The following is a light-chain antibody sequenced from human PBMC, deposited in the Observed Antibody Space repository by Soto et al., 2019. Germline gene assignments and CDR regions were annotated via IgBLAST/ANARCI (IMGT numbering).Light chain of an antibody. V-gene: IGKV1-5*03. CDR3: QQYNSFLFT. J-gene: IGKJ3*01. CDR2: KAS. CDR1: QSISSW. Sequence: DIQMTQSPSTLSASVGDRVTITCRASQSISSWLAWYQQKPGKAPKLLIYKASSLESGVRSRFSGSGSGTEFSLTISSLQPDDFASYYCQQYNSFLFTVGPGTKVDIK.